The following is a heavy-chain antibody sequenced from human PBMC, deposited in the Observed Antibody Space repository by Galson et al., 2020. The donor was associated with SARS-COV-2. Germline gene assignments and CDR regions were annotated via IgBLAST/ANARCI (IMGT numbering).Heavy chain of an antibody. CDR1: GFTFSSYW. Sequence: GESLKISCAASGFTFSSYWMSWVRQAPGKGLEWVANIKQDGSEKYYVDSMKGRFTISRDNAKNSLFLQMNSLRAEDTAVYYCARDDYDNVWGTYRYIDYWGQGTLVTVSS. D-gene: IGHD3-16*02. CDR2: IKQDGSEK. CDR3: ARDDYDNVWGTYRYIDY. V-gene: IGHV3-7*01. J-gene: IGHJ4*02.